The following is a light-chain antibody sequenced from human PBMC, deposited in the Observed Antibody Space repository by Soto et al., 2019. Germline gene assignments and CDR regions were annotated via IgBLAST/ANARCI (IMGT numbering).Light chain of an antibody. J-gene: IGKJ1*01. V-gene: IGKV3-11*01. CDR3: LHRSDWRT. CDR1: ERIYSAY. Sequence: EVVLTQSPGTLSLSRGERATLSCRASERIYSAYLAWYHHKPGQAPRLLIYDASNRATGIPARFSGSGSGTDFTLTISRLEPEDFAVYYCLHRSDWRTFGRGTKVDIK. CDR2: DAS.